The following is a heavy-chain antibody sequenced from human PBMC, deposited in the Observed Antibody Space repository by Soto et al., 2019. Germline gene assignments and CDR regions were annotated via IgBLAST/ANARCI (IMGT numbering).Heavy chain of an antibody. V-gene: IGHV3-53*01. CDR1: KLTVGSSY. CDR2: IYSGGLT. CDR3: ASSAGFCSGGSSYDY. J-gene: IGHJ4*02. Sequence: GGSLRLSCAASKLTVGSSYMTWVRQAPGKGLEWVSVIYSGGLTYYADSVKGRFTISRDTSKNTLYLQMNTLRADDTAVYYCASSAGFCSGGSSYDYWGQGPLVTVSS. D-gene: IGHD2-15*01.